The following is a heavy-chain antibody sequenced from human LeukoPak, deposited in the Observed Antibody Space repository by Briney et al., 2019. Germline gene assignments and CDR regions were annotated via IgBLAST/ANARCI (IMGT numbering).Heavy chain of an antibody. J-gene: IGHJ3*02. V-gene: IGHV1-2*06. Sequence: GASVKVSCKASGYTFTGYYMHWVRQAPGQGLEWMGRINPNSGGTNCAQKFQGRVTMTRHTSISRAYMELSKLRDEDTAVYYCASQSIVLMVYAISNAFDIWGQGTMVTVSS. D-gene: IGHD2-8*01. CDR3: ASQSIVLMVYAISNAFDI. CDR1: GYTFTGYY. CDR2: INPNSGGT.